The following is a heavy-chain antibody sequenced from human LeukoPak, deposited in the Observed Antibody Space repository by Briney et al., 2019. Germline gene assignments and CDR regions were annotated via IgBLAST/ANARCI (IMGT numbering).Heavy chain of an antibody. J-gene: IGHJ4*02. CDR1: GFTVSSNY. CDR2: IYSGGTT. D-gene: IGHD5-18*01. CDR3: ARWGYSYGPLDY. V-gene: IGHV3-53*01. Sequence: GSLRLSCAASGFTVSSNYMSWVRQAPGKGLEWVSVIYSGGTTYYADSVKGRFTIPRDNSNNTLYLQMNSLRAEDTAVYYCARWGYSYGPLDYWGQGTLVTVSS.